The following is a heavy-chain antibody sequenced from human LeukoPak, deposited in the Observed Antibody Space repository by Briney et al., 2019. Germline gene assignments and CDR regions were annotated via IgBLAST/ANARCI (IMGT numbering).Heavy chain of an antibody. CDR2: IDTSGST. D-gene: IGHD3-22*01. V-gene: IGHV4-4*07. Sequence: SETLSLTCTVSGGSISSYQWSWVRQPAGKGLEWIGLIDTSGSTSYNPSLKSRVTISVDESENDLSLKLTSVTAAVTAVYYCARDRRGYYYDSSGYYPGSYYMDVWGRGTTVTVSS. CDR1: GGSISSYQ. CDR3: ARDRRGYYYDSSGYYPGSYYMDV. J-gene: IGHJ6*03.